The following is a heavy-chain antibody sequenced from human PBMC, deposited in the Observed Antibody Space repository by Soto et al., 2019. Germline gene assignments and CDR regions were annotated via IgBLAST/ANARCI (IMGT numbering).Heavy chain of an antibody. J-gene: IGHJ4*02. D-gene: IGHD1-1*01. CDR1: GFMFSNHG. Sequence: LRLHYAASGFMFSNHGMHWVRQAPGKGLEWVAVIWSDGNNRYYADSVKGRFTISRDNSKNTVYLQMNSLRAEDMAVYYCVRGDNWNDEASDYWGQGTLVTVSS. CDR3: VRGDNWNDEASDY. V-gene: IGHV3-33*01. CDR2: IWSDGNNR.